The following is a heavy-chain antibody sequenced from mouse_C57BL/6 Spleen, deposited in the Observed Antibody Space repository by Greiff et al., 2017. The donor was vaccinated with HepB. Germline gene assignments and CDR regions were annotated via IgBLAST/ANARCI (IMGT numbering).Heavy chain of an antibody. Sequence: EVKLEESGGGLVQPGGSMKLSCVASGFTFSNYWMNWVRQSPEKGLEWVAQIRLKSDNYATHYAESVKGRFTISRDDSKSSVYLQMNNLRAEDTGIYYCTASKSSYYYAMDYWGQGTSVTVSS. V-gene: IGHV6-3*01. CDR2: IRLKSDNYAT. CDR1: GFTFSNYW. D-gene: IGHD1-3*01. J-gene: IGHJ4*01. CDR3: TASKSSYYYAMDY.